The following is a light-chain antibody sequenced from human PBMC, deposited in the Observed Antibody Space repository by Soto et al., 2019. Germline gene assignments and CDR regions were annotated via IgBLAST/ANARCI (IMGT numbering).Light chain of an antibody. V-gene: IGKV1-27*01. J-gene: IGKJ1*01. CDR1: QGIIKY. Sequence: DIQMTQSPSSLSASVGDRATITCRASQGIIKYVACYQQKPGKVPKLLIYAASTLQSGVPSRFSGSGSGTDFTLTISSLQPEDVATYYCQKYNSAPWTFGQGTKVEIK. CDR2: AAS. CDR3: QKYNSAPWT.